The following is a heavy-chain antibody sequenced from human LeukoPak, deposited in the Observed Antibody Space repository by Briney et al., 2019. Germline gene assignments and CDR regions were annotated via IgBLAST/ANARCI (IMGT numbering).Heavy chain of an antibody. V-gene: IGHV3-30*02. CDR3: ARVLRYCSGGNCYSGGLGYMDV. CDR1: GFTFSSYG. J-gene: IGHJ6*03. D-gene: IGHD2-15*01. CDR2: IHYDGTIK. Sequence: GGSLRLSCAASGFTFSSYGMHWVRQAPGKGLEWVAFIHYDGTIKYYADSVKGRFTISRDNAKNSLFLQMNSLRAEDTAVYYCARVLRYCSGGNCYSGGLGYMDVWGKGTTVTISS.